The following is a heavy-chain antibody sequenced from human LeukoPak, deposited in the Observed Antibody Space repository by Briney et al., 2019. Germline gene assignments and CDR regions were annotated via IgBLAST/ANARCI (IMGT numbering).Heavy chain of an antibody. CDR2: ISGSGGST. CDR3: AKDPLSYYDSSGYRYFDY. D-gene: IGHD3-22*01. Sequence: GGSLRLSCAVSGFTFNNYAMNWVRQAPGKGLEWVSGISGSGGSTYYADSVKGRFTISRDNSKKTLYLQMNSLRAEDTAVYFCAKDPLSYYDSSGYRYFDYWGQGTLVTVSS. CDR1: GFTFNNYA. J-gene: IGHJ4*02. V-gene: IGHV3-23*01.